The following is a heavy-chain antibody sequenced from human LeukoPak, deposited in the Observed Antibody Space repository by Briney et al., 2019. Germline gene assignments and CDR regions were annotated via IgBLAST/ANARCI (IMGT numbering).Heavy chain of an antibody. CDR1: GYSFTSYW. V-gene: IGHV5-51*01. CDR2: IYPGDSDT. CDR3: ARRGEAMDPFDY. D-gene: IGHD5-18*01. Sequence: GESLKISCKDSGYSFTSYWIGWVRQLPGKGLEWMGIIYPGDSDTRYSPSFQGQVTISADKSFNTAYLQWSSLKASDTAIYYCARRGEAMDPFDYWGQGTLVTVSS. J-gene: IGHJ4*02.